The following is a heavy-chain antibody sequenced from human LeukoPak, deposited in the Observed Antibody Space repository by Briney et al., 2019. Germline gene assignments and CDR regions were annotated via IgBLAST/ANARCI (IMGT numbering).Heavy chain of an antibody. D-gene: IGHD6-6*01. CDR2: ISGSGGST. CDR3: AKDLAQLVPGSTDY. CDR1: GFTFSSYA. V-gene: IGHV3-23*01. Sequence: GGSLRLSCAASGFTFSSYAMSWVRQAPGKGLEWVSAISGSGGSTYYADSMKGRFTISRDNSKNTLYLQMNSLRAEDTAVYYCAKDLAQLVPGSTDYWGQGTLVTVSS. J-gene: IGHJ4*02.